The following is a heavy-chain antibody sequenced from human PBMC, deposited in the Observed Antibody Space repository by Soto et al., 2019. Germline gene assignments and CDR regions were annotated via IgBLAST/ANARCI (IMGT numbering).Heavy chain of an antibody. D-gene: IGHD3-22*01. J-gene: IGHJ4*02. V-gene: IGHV4-30-4*01. Sequence: SETLSLTCTVSGGSISSGDYYWSWIRQPPGKGLEWIGYIYYSGSTYYNPSLKSRVTISVDTSKNQFSLKLSSVTAADTAVYYCARLGYSTNIGIDYWGQGTLVTVSS. CDR3: ARLGYSTNIGIDY. CDR2: IYYSGST. CDR1: GGSISSGDYY.